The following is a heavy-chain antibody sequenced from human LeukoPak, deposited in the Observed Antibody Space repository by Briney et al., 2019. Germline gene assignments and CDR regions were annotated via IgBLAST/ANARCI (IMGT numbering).Heavy chain of an antibody. D-gene: IGHD5-12*01. CDR1: GGSISSYY. V-gene: IGHV4-59*01. Sequence: PSETLSLTCTVSGGSISSYYWSWIRQPPGKGLECIGYIYYSGSTNYNPSLKSRVTISVDTSKNQFSLKLSSVTAADTAVYYCARVGGYGHFDYWGQGTLVTVSS. CDR2: IYYSGST. J-gene: IGHJ4*02. CDR3: ARVGGYGHFDY.